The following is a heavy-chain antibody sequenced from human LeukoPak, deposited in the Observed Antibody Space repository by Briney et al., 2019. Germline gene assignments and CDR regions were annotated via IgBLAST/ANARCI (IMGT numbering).Heavy chain of an antibody. CDR3: AREGAYGSGSYYIDY. CDR1: GGSFSGYY. Sequence: SETLSLTCAVYGGSFSGYYWSWIRQPPGKGLEWIGEINHSGSTNYNPSLKSRVTISVDPSNNLSSLKLSSVTAAETAVYYCAREGAYGSGSYYIDYWGKGTLVTVSS. D-gene: IGHD3-10*01. CDR2: INHSGST. J-gene: IGHJ4*02. V-gene: IGHV4-34*01.